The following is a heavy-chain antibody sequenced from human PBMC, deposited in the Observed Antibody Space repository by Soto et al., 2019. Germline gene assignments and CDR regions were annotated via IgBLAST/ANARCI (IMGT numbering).Heavy chain of an antibody. D-gene: IGHD4-17*01. CDR2: INHSGTT. CDR1: GGSFSGYC. V-gene: IGHV4-34*01. Sequence: SETLSLTCAVYGGSFSGYCWSWIRQSPGKGLEWIGEINHSGTTNDNPSLKSRVTISLDTPKNQFSLHLSSVTAADTAVYYCARQKVSRFYGEVDFFDYWGLGTLVTVSS. CDR3: ARQKVSRFYGEVDFFDY. J-gene: IGHJ4*02.